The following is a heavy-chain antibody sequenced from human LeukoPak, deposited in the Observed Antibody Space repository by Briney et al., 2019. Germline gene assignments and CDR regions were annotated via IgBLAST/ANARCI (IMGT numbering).Heavy chain of an antibody. Sequence: GGSLRLSCAASGFIFSSYAMSWVRQAPGKGLEWVSAISGSGGSTYYADSVKGRFTISRDNSKNTLYLQMNSLRAEDTAVYYCAKDLFGFQQWLVTFDAFDIWGQGTMVTVSS. D-gene: IGHD6-19*01. J-gene: IGHJ3*02. CDR3: AKDLFGFQQWLVTFDAFDI. V-gene: IGHV3-23*01. CDR1: GFIFSSYA. CDR2: ISGSGGST.